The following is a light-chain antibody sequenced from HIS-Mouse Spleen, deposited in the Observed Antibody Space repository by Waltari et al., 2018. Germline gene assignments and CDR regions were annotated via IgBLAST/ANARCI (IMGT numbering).Light chain of an antibody. CDR2: EAS. J-gene: IGKJ2*01. CDR3: QQYDNPMYT. CDR1: QDISNY. V-gene: IGKV1-33*01. Sequence: IQMTQSPSSLSASVGDRVTITCQASQDISNYLNWYQQKPGKAPKLLIYEASNLETGVPSRFSGSGSGTDFTFTISSLQPEDIATYYCQQYDNPMYTFGQGTKLEIK.